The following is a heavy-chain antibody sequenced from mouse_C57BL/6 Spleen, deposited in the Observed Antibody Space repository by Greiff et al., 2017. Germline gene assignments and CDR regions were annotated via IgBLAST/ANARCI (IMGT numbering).Heavy chain of an antibody. CDR1: GYTFTGYW. CDR3: AKTPVYYGYDVGFAY. D-gene: IGHD2-2*01. V-gene: IGHV1-9*01. Sequence: VQLQQSGAELMKPGASVKLSCKATGYTFTGYWIEWVKQRPGHGLEWIGEILPGSGSTNYNEKFKGKATFTADTSSNTAYMQLSSLTTEDSAIXYCAKTPVYYGYDVGFAYWGQGTLVTVSA. J-gene: IGHJ3*01. CDR2: ILPGSGST.